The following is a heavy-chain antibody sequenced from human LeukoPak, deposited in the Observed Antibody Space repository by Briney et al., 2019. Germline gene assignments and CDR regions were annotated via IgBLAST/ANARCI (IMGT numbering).Heavy chain of an antibody. CDR3: ARRYSSSWCGPLDYGMDV. CDR2: IYYSGST. D-gene: IGHD6-13*01. J-gene: IGHJ6*02. V-gene: IGHV4-39*07. CDR1: GGSISSSSYY. Sequence: SETLSLTCTVSGGSISSSSYYWGWIRQPPGKGLEWIGSIYYSGSTYYNPSLKSRVTISVDTSKNQFSPKLSSVTAADTAVYYCARRYSSSWCGPLDYGMDVWGQGTTVTVSS.